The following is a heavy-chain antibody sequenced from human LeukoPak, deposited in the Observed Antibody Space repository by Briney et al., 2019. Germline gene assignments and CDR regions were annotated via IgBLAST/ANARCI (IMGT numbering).Heavy chain of an antibody. D-gene: IGHD7-27*01. Sequence: GGSLRLSCAASGFTFSSYGMHWVRQAPGKGLVWVSRINSDGSTTTYADSVKGRFTISRDNAKNTLYLQMNSLRDEDTAVYYCAKDLEDTVLGIPVYYFDYWGQGTLVTVSS. V-gene: IGHV3-74*01. CDR1: GFTFSSYG. CDR3: AKDLEDTVLGIPVYYFDY. CDR2: INSDGSTT. J-gene: IGHJ4*02.